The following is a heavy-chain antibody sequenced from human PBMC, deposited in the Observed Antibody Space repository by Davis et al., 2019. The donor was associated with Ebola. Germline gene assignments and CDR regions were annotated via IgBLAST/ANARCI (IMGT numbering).Heavy chain of an antibody. J-gene: IGHJ6*04. Sequence: AASVKVSCKASGYTFTSYDINWVRQAPGQGLEWMGWMNPNSGNTAYAQKFQGRVTMTRNTSIRTAYMELSSLRSEDTAVYYCADTGGARGLDVWGKGTTVTVSS. CDR2: MNPNSGNT. D-gene: IGHD5-18*01. CDR1: GYTFTSYD. CDR3: ADTGGARGLDV. V-gene: IGHV1-8*01.